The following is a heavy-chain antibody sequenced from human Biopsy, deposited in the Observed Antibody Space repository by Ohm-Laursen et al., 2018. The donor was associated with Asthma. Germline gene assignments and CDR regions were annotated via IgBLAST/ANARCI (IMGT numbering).Heavy chain of an antibody. J-gene: IGHJ4*02. CDR3: VRAVRNEQWLAPFDY. D-gene: IGHD6-19*01. Sequence: SDTLSLTCSVYGGSISSFYWSWIRQSPEKGLEWRGYVYWTGSTNYNPYLKSRITMSVDTSKNRMFLELTSVTAADTAIYYCVRAVRNEQWLAPFDYWGQGKPVTVSS. CDR1: GGSISSFY. V-gene: IGHV4-59*07. CDR2: VYWTGST.